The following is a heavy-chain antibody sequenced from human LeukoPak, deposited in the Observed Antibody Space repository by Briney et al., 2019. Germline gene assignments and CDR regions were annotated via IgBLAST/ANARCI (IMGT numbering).Heavy chain of an antibody. CDR2: IYYSGST. CDR3: ARGVNSGYFDY. CDR1: GGSISSYY. V-gene: IGHV4-59*01. J-gene: IGHJ4*02. D-gene: IGHD1-26*01. Sequence: SETLSLTCTVSGGSISSYYWTWIRQPPGKGLEWIGYIYYSGSTNYNPSLKSRVTISVDTSKYQFSLKLTSVTAADTAVYYCARGVNSGYFDYCGQGTLVTVSS.